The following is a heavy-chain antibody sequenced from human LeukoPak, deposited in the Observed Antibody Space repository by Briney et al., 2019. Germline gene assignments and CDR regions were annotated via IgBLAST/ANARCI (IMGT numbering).Heavy chain of an antibody. J-gene: IGHJ4*02. Sequence: SETLSLTCAVYGGSFSGYYWSWIRQPPGKGLEWIGEINHSGSTNYNPSLKSRVTISVDTSKNQFSLKLSSVTAADTAVYYCAREHKGASFDYWGQGTLVTVSS. CDR1: GGSFSGYY. CDR2: INHSGST. V-gene: IGHV4-34*01. D-gene: IGHD3-16*01. CDR3: AREHKGASFDY.